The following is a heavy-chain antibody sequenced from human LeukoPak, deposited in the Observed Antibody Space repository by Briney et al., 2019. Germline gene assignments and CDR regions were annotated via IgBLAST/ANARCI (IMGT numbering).Heavy chain of an antibody. CDR1: GFTFSSYG. Sequence: GGSLRLSCAASGFTFSSYGMNWVRQAPGKGLEWVSSISSSSAYIYYADSVKGRFTISRDNAKNSLYLQMNSLRAEDTAVYYCAKVSGYCTNGVCFSYYWGQGTLVTVSS. CDR3: AKVSGYCTNGVCFSYY. D-gene: IGHD2-8*01. CDR2: ISSSSAYI. V-gene: IGHV3-21*04. J-gene: IGHJ4*02.